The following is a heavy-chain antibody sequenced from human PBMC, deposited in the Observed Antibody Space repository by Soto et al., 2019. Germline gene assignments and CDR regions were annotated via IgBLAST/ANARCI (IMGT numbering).Heavy chain of an antibody. V-gene: IGHV1-8*01. J-gene: IGHJ5*02. CDR3: TRAAGGTHYGLDP. CDR2: MNPKSGNT. CDR1: GYTFSSHD. D-gene: IGHD3-10*01. Sequence: QVQLVQSGAEVKKPGASVKVSCKASGYTFSSHDINWVRQAPGQGLEWMGWMNPKSGNTGYAQRFQGRLTMTRNTSMSTAYMELSSLRSDDTALYYCTRAAGGTHYGLDPWGQGTLVTVSS.